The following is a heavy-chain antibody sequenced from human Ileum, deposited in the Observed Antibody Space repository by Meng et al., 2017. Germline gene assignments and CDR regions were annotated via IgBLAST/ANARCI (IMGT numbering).Heavy chain of an antibody. CDR3: ARGGGGGWPNWFDP. J-gene: IGHJ5*02. CDR1: GGSVSSANSY. D-gene: IGHD6-19*01. CDR2: VYNTGNT. Sequence: LQASGPGLGRPSAPLPLPCTASGGSVSSANSYWSWIRQTPGKGLEWIGYVYNTGNTNSNPSLRSRLTMSVDTSNSQFSLKLTSVTAADTAVYYCARGGGGGWPNWFDPWGQGTLVTVSS. V-gene: IGHV4-61*01.